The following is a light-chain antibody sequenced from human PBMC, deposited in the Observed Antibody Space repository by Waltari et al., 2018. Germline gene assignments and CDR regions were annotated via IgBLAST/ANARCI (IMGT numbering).Light chain of an antibody. CDR1: QSVISS. J-gene: IGKJ4*01. Sequence: EIVMTQSPATLSVSPGERVTLSCRASQSVISSLAWYQQKPGQAPKVLIYRESTRATGIPARFSGSGSGTEFTLTISSLQSEDFAVYYCQQYIDWPLTFGGGTKVEIK. CDR3: QQYIDWPLT. CDR2: RES. V-gene: IGKV3-15*01.